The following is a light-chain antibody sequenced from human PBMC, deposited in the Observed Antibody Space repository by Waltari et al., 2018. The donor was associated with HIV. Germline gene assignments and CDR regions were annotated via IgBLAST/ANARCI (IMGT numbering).Light chain of an antibody. V-gene: IGLV3-1*01. CDR1: TLGDNY. Sequence: SYELTQPPSVSVSPGQTASIPCSGATLGDNYACWYQQKPGQSPVVVIYQDKKRPSGIPERFSGSNSENTATLTISGTQAMDEADYYCQAWDTSSVLFGGGTKLTVL. J-gene: IGLJ2*01. CDR3: QAWDTSSVL. CDR2: QDK.